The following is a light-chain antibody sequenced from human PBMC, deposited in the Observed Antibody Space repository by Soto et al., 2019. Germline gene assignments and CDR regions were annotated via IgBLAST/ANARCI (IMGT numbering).Light chain of an antibody. CDR2: DVS. Sequence: EIVLRQSPGTLSLSPGERATLSCRSSHSVSSNYLAWYQQKPGQAPRLLINDVSSRATGIPDRFSGSGSGTDFTLTISRLEPVDFAVYYCQQYGISPTFGQGTKVEIK. CDR3: QQYGISPT. J-gene: IGKJ1*01. CDR1: HSVSSNY. V-gene: IGKV3-20*01.